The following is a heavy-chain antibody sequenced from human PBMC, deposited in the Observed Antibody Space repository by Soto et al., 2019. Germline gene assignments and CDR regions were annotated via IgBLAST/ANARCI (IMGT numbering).Heavy chain of an antibody. CDR2: IYYSGST. D-gene: IGHD3-3*01. CDR3: ARVHVLRFVEWYEQYYYYGMDV. J-gene: IGHJ6*02. Sequence: QVQLQESGPGLVKPSETLSLTCTVSGGSISSYYWSWIRQPPGKGLEWIGYIYYSGSTNYNPSLKSRVTLLVDTSKNQFSLKLSSGAAADTAVYYCARVHVLRFVEWYEQYYYYGMDVWCQGTTVTVSS. CDR1: GGSISSYY. V-gene: IGHV4-59*01.